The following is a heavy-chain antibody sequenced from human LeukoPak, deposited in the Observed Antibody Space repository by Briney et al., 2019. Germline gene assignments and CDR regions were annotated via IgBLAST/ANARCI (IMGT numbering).Heavy chain of an antibody. Sequence: ASVKVSCKASGDTFTSYYMHWVRQAPGQGLEWMGIINPSGGSTSYAQKFQGRVTMTRDTSTSTVYMELSSLRSEDTAVYYCARVPERAVAGDYWGQGTLVTVSS. CDR3: ARVPERAVAGDY. D-gene: IGHD6-19*01. J-gene: IGHJ4*02. V-gene: IGHV1-46*01. CDR1: GDTFTSYY. CDR2: INPSGGST.